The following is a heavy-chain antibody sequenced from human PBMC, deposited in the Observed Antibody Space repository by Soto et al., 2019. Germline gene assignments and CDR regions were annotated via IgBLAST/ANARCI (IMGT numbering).Heavy chain of an antibody. Sequence: GGSLRLSCAASGFTFSSYGMHWVRQAPGKGLEWVAVISYDGSNKYYADSVKGRFTISRDNSKNTLYLQMNSLRAEDTAVYYCAKGTRAVAGAFDYWGQGTQVTVSS. J-gene: IGHJ4*02. V-gene: IGHV3-30*18. D-gene: IGHD6-19*01. CDR3: AKGTRAVAGAFDY. CDR1: GFTFSSYG. CDR2: ISYDGSNK.